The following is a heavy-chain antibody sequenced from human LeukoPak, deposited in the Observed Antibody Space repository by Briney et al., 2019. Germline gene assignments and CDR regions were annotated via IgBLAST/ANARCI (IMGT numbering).Heavy chain of an antibody. D-gene: IGHD2-2*01. CDR2: MYSSGST. CDR3: ARGPHDCSSTSCYAFDAFDI. CDR1: GGSISITSYY. J-gene: IGHJ3*02. Sequence: SETLSLTCTVSGGSISITSYYWGWIRQPPGKGLEWIGSMYSSGSTYYNPSLTSRVTISVDTSKNQFSLKLSSVTAADTAVYYCARGPHDCSSTSCYAFDAFDIWGQGTMVTVSS. V-gene: IGHV4-39*07.